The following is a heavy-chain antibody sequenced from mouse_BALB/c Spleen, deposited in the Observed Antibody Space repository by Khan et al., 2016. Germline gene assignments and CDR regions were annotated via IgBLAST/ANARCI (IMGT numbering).Heavy chain of an antibody. CDR3: ARDLQFAC. Sequence: EVELVESGGGLVQPGGSLKLSCAASGFTFSSYGMSWIRQIPDKRLELVAIINSNGGTTYYPDSGKGRFTISRDNAKHALYLQMSSLKSEGTAMYYCARDLQFACWSQGTQVTVSA. J-gene: IGHJ3*01. V-gene: IGHV5-6-3*01. CDR2: INSNGGTT. CDR1: GFTFSSYG.